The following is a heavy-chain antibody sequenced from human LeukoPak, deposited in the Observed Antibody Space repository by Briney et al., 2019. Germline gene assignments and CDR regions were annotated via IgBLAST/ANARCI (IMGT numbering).Heavy chain of an antibody. Sequence: GGSLRLSCTASGLTFSRYWMNWVRQAPGKGLEWVASIKQDGSEKYYVDSVKGRFTISRDNAKNSLYLQMNSQRAEDTAVYYCARDSSGYSYYFDYWGQGTLVTVSS. CDR1: GLTFSRYW. J-gene: IGHJ4*02. CDR3: ARDSSGYSYYFDY. CDR2: IKQDGSEK. V-gene: IGHV3-7*01. D-gene: IGHD3-22*01.